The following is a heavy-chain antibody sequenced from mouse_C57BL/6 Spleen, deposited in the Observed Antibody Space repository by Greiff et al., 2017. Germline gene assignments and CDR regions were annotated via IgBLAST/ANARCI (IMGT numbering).Heavy chain of an antibody. Sequence: VQLQQPGAELVKPGASVKLSCKASGYTFTSYWMHWVKQRPGQGLEWIGMIHPNSGGTNYNEKFKSKATLTVDKSSSTAYMQLSSLTSEDSAVYYCANIYGSSPFAYWGQGTLVTVSA. CDR1: GYTFTSYW. D-gene: IGHD1-1*01. CDR2: IHPNSGGT. J-gene: IGHJ3*01. V-gene: IGHV1-64*01. CDR3: ANIYGSSPFAY.